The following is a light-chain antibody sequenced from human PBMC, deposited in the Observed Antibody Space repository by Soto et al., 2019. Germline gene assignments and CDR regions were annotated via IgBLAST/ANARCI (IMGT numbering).Light chain of an antibody. Sequence: QSVLTQPRSVSGSPGQSVTISCTGTSSDVGGYNYVSWYQQHPGKAPKLMIYEVSNRPSGVSNRFSGSKSGNTASLTISGLQAEDEADYYCSSYTSSSTAHVFGTGTKVTVL. CDR1: SSDVGGYNY. CDR2: EVS. J-gene: IGLJ1*01. CDR3: SSYTSSSTAHV. V-gene: IGLV2-14*01.